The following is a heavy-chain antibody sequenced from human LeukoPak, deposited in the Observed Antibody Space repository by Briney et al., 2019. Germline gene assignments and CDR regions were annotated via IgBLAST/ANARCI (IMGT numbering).Heavy chain of an antibody. J-gene: IGHJ5*02. V-gene: IGHV4-30-4*08. CDR2: IYYSGST. Sequence: TSQTLSLTCTVSGGSISSGDYYCSWIRQPPGKGLEWIGYIYYSGSTYYNPSLKSRVTISVDTSKNQFSLKLSSVTAADTAVYYCAREFDYYDSSGPRNWFDPWGQGTLVTVSS. CDR1: GGSISSGDYY. D-gene: IGHD3-22*01. CDR3: AREFDYYDSSGPRNWFDP.